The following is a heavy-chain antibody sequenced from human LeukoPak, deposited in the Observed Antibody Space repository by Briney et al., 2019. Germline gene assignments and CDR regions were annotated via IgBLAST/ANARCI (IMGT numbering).Heavy chain of an antibody. V-gene: IGHV1-8*03. D-gene: IGHD3-22*01. J-gene: IGHJ5*02. CDR1: GYTFTSYD. CDR3: ARRGGYYDSGAGWFDP. Sequence: GASVKVPCKACGYTFTSYDIHWVRQATGQGLEWMGWMNPNRGNTGYAQKFQGRVTITRNTSISTAYMELSSLRSEDTDVYYCARRGGYYDSGAGWFDPWGQGTLVTVSS. CDR2: MNPNRGNT.